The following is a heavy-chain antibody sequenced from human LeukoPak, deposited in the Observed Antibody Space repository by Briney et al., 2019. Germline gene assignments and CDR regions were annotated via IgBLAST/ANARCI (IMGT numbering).Heavy chain of an antibody. CDR3: ASGAVAMIFGVVIIQHFDY. CDR2: INPNSGGT. V-gene: IGHV1-2*02. CDR1: GYTFTGYY. Sequence: ASVKVSCKASGYTFTGYYMHWVRQAPGQGLEWTGWINPNSGGTNYGQKCQGRVTMTRDTSISTSYMELGRLRSDDTAVYYCASGAVAMIFGVVIIQHFDYWGQGTLVTVSS. D-gene: IGHD3/OR15-3a*01. J-gene: IGHJ4*02.